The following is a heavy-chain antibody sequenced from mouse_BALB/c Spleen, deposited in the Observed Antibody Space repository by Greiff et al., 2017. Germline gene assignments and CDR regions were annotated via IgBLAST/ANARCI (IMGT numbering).Heavy chain of an antibody. CDR3: ARWTARATAY. CDR1: GFNIKDTY. J-gene: IGHJ3*01. D-gene: IGHD3-2*01. V-gene: IGHV14-3*02. CDR2: IDPANGNT. Sequence: EVQRVESGAELVKPGASVKLSCTASGFNIKDTYMHWVKQRPEQGLEWIGRIDPANGNTKYDPKFQGKATITADTSSNTAYLQLSSLTSEDTAVYYCARWTARATAYWGQGTLVTVSA.